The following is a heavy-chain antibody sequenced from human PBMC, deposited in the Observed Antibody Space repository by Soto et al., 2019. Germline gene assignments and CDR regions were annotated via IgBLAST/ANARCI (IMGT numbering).Heavy chain of an antibody. D-gene: IGHD2-2*02. Sequence: SETLSLTCTVSGGSISSGDYYWSWIRQPPGKGLEWIGYIYYSGSTYYNPSLKSRVTISVDTSKNQFSLKLSSVTAADTAVYHCARGRGYCISTSCYKDPDYYYYYGMDVWGQGTTVTVSS. CDR2: IYYSGST. J-gene: IGHJ6*02. V-gene: IGHV4-30-4*01. CDR1: GGSISSGDYY. CDR3: ARGRGYCISTSCYKDPDYYYYYGMDV.